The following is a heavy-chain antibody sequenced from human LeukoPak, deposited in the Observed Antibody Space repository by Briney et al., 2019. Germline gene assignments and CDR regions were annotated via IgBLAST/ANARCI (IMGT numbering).Heavy chain of an antibody. Sequence: GASVKVSCKASGGTFISYAISWVRQAPGQGLEWMGGIIPIFGTANYAQKFQGRVTITADESTSTAYMELSSLRSEDTAVYYCARLAAVAGRQPKDYWGQGTLVTVSS. V-gene: IGHV1-69*13. CDR1: GGTFISYA. CDR2: IIPIFGTA. CDR3: ARLAAVAGRQPKDY. D-gene: IGHD6-19*01. J-gene: IGHJ4*02.